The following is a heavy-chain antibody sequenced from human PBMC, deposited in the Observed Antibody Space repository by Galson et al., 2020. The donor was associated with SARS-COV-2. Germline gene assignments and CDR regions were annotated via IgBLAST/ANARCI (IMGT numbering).Heavy chain of an antibody. CDR3: ASSYQYSTSSVIPNKKGFDY. D-gene: IGHD5-12*01. J-gene: IGHJ4*02. CDR1: GITFSDFS. CDR2: ISTRVSDT. Sequence: GGSLRLSCEVSGITFSDFSMNWVRQAPGKGLEWVSFISTRVSDTHYADSVKGRFIISRDNAKNSLSLQMNSLRAEDTAVYFCASSYQYSTSSVIPNKKGFDYWGQGVLVTVSS. V-gene: IGHV3-21*01.